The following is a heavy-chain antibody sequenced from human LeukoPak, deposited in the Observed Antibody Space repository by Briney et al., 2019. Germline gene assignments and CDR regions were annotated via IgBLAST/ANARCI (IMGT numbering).Heavy chain of an antibody. CDR1: GGSLSGYY. CDR2: INPTGST. CDR3: ARALSTVTTYFDS. Sequence: SETLSLTCAVDGGSLSGYYWSWIRQPPGKGLEWIGEINPTGSTNYNPSLKSRVTISADTSNSQFSLELSSVTAADTAVFYCARALSTVTTYFDSWGQGTLVTVSS. D-gene: IGHD4-17*01. J-gene: IGHJ4*02. V-gene: IGHV4-34*01.